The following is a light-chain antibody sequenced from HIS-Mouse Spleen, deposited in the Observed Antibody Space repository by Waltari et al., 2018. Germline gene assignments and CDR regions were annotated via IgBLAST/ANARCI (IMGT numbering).Light chain of an antibody. CDR3: QQSYSTLT. J-gene: IGKJ3*01. Sequence: DIQMTQSPSSLSASVGDRVTITCRASQRISSYLNWYQQKPRKAPKLLIYAASSLQSGVPSRFSGSGSGTDFTLTISSLQPEDFATYYCQQSYSTLTFGPGTKVDIK. CDR2: AAS. CDR1: QRISSY. V-gene: IGKV1-39*01.